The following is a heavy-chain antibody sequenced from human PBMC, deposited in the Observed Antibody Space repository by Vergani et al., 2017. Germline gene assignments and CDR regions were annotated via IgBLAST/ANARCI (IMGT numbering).Heavy chain of an antibody. Sequence: QVQLQESGPGLVKPSQTLSLTCTVSGGSISSGSYYWSWIRQPAGKGLVWFGRIYTSGSTNYNPSLNSRVTISVDTSKNQFSLKLSSVTAADTAVYYCAREDGGSYFHYYGMDVWGQGTTVTVSS. J-gene: IGHJ6*02. CDR2: IYTSGST. V-gene: IGHV4-61*02. D-gene: IGHD1-26*01. CDR3: AREDGGSYFHYYGMDV. CDR1: GGSISSGSYY.